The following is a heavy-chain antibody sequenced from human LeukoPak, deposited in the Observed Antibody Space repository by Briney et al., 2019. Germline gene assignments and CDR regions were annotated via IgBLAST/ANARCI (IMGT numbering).Heavy chain of an antibody. V-gene: IGHV3-23*01. Sequence: GGSLRLFCAASGFTFTRYGMSWVRQAPGRGLELVSSISGSGDITFYADSVKGRFTISRDNSKNTLYLVMNNVRADDTAVHYCANHSYDSGVYQSNDYWGQGTLVTVSS. D-gene: IGHD3-22*01. CDR3: ANHSYDSGVYQSNDY. CDR1: GFTFTRYG. CDR2: ISGSGDIT. J-gene: IGHJ4*02.